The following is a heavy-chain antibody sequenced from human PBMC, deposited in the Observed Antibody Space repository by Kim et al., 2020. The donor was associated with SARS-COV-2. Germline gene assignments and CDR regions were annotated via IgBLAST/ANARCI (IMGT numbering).Heavy chain of an antibody. Sequence: ADSVKGRFTISRDNSKNTLYLQMNSLRAEDTAVYYCATYYYGSGSPRDYWGQGTLVTVSS. J-gene: IGHJ4*02. V-gene: IGHV3-23*01. CDR3: ATYYYGSGSPRDY. D-gene: IGHD3-10*01.